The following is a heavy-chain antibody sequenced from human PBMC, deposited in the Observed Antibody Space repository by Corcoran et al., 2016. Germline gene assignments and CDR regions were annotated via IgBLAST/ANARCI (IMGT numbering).Heavy chain of an antibody. CDR3: ARDRGGRGLELFDY. V-gene: IGHV4-59*01. CDR2: IYYSGST. D-gene: IGHD1-7*01. Sequence: QVQLQESGPGLVKPSETLSLTCTVSGGSISSYYWSWIRQPPGKGLEWIGYIYYSGSTNYNPSLKSRVTISVDTSKNQFSLKLSSVTAADTAVYDCARDRGGRGLELFDYWGQGTLVTVSS. CDR1: GGSISSYY. J-gene: IGHJ4*02.